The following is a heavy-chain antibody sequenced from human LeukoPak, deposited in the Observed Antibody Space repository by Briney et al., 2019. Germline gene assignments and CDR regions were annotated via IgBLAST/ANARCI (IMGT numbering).Heavy chain of an antibody. V-gene: IGHV1-8*01. J-gene: IGHJ4*02. CDR2: MNPNSGNT. CDR3: ARVRGDYFDYYGSGSYDY. CDR1: GYTFTSYD. D-gene: IGHD3-10*01. Sequence: ASVKVSCKASGYTFTSYDINWVRQATGQGLEWMGWMNPNSGNTGYAQKFQGRVTMTRNTSISTAYKELSSLRSEDTAVYYCARVRGDYFDYYGSGSYDYWGQGTLVTVSS.